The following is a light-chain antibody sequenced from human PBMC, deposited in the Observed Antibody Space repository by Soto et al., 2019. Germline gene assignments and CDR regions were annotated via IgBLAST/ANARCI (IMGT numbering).Light chain of an antibody. J-gene: IGKJ1*01. CDR1: QSLLHSNGYNY. CDR3: MQPLENFRT. CDR2: LGS. Sequence: DVVMTQSPLSLPVTPGEPAPISCRSSQSLLHSNGYNYLDWYLQKPGQSPQLLIYLGSNRASGVPDRFSGSGSDTYFTLEISRVEADDVGVYYCMQPLENFRTFGQGTKVDIK. V-gene: IGKV2-28*01.